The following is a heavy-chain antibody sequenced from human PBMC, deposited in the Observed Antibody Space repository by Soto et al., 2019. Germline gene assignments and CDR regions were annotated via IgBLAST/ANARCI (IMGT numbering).Heavy chain of an antibody. CDR3: VRTRYSGSHGDN. CDR1: GFTFSSYW. Sequence: EVQLVESGGDLVQPGGSLRLSCAASGFTFSSYWMHWVRQAPGKGLVWVSRISTDGSSSTYADSVKGRFTISRDNAENTLYLQMNSLRAEDTAVYYCVRTRYSGSHGDNWGQGTLVTVSS. J-gene: IGHJ4*02. V-gene: IGHV3-74*01. CDR2: ISTDGSSS. D-gene: IGHD1-26*01.